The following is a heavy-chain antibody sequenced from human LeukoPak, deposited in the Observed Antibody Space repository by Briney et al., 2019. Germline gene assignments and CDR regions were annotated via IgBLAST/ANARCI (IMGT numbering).Heavy chain of an antibody. D-gene: IGHD1-26*01. CDR1: GYTFTGYY. Sequence: ASVKVSCKASGYTFTGYYMHWVRQAPGQGLEWMGWINPNSGGTNYAQKFQGRVTMTRDTSISTAYMELSRLGSDDTAVYYCAREGVGATTFDYWGQGTLVTVSS. CDR2: INPNSGGT. V-gene: IGHV1-2*02. CDR3: AREGVGATTFDY. J-gene: IGHJ4*02.